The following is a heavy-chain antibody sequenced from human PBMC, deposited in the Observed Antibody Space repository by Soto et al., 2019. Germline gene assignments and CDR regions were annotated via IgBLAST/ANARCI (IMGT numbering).Heavy chain of an antibody. CDR1: GGSFSGYY. D-gene: IGHD5-12*01. CDR3: ARGLEDGYGGGYFDY. Sequence: SETLSLTCAVYGGSFSGYYWSWIRQPPGKGLEWIGEINHSGSTNYNPSLKSRVTISVDTSKNQFSLKLSSVTAADTAVYYCARGLEDGYGGGYFDYWGQGTLVTVSS. V-gene: IGHV4-34*01. CDR2: INHSGST. J-gene: IGHJ4*02.